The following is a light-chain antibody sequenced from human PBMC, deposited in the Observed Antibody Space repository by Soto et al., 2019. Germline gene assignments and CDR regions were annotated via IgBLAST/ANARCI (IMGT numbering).Light chain of an antibody. CDR3: QQRSNWLFT. CDR1: QSVSSY. V-gene: IGKV3-11*01. CDR2: DAS. Sequence: EIVLTQSPATLSLSPGERATLSCRASQSVSSYLAWYHQKPGQAPRRLIYDASNSATGIPARFSGSGSGTDFTLTISSLEPEDFAVYYCQQRSNWLFTFGPGTKVDIK. J-gene: IGKJ3*01.